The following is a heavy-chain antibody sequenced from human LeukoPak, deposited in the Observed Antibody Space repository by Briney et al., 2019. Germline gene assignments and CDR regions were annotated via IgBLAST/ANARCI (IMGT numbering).Heavy chain of an antibody. D-gene: IGHD2-2*02. CDR3: ATSGSPKRHIVVVPAAIRASYNWFDP. CDR2: FDPEDGET. V-gene: IGHV1-24*01. CDR1: GYTLTELS. J-gene: IGHJ5*02. Sequence: GASVKVSCKVSGYTLTELSMHWVRQAPGKGLEWMGGFDPEDGETIYAQKFQGRVTMTEDTSTDTAYMELSSLRSEDTAVYYCATSGSPKRHIVVVPAAIRASYNWFDPWGQGTLVTVSS.